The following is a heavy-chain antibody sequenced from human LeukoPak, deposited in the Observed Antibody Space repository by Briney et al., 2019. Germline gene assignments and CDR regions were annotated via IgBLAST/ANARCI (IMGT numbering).Heavy chain of an antibody. CDR3: ARMTEYSSSADAFDI. CDR2: IYHSGST. Sequence: SQTLSLTCTVSGGSISSGSYYWGWIRQPPGKGLEWIGSIYHSGSTYYNPSLKSRVTISVDTSKNQFSLKLSSVTAADTAVYHCARMTEYSSSADAFDIWGQGTMVTVSS. CDR1: GGSISSGSYY. J-gene: IGHJ3*02. V-gene: IGHV4-39*07. D-gene: IGHD6-6*01.